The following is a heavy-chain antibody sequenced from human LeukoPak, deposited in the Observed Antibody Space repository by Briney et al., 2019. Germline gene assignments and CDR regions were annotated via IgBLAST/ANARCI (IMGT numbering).Heavy chain of an antibody. D-gene: IGHD3-10*01. V-gene: IGHV3-23*01. CDR3: AKDYYGSGSNYFDY. CDR2: ISGSGGST. CDR1: GFTFSSYA. J-gene: IGHJ4*02. Sequence: GGSLRLSCAASGFTFSSYAMSWVRQAPGKGLEWVSAISGSGGSTYYADSVKGRFTISRDNSKNTLYLQMNSVRAEETAVYYCAKDYYGSGSNYFDYWGQGTLVTVSS.